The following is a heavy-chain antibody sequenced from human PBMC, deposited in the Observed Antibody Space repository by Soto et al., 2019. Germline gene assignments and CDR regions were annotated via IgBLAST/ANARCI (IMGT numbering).Heavy chain of an antibody. CDR2: ITSASDYI. CDR1: GFMFTRST. D-gene: IGHD3-9*01. Sequence: PGGSLRLSCVSSGFMFTRSTMNWVRQAPGKGLEWVSSITSASDYIFYADSVKGRFTISRDNAKNSLYLQMNSLRAEDTAVYYCARVGTGYPTPLDIWGQRTMVTVSS. J-gene: IGHJ3*02. CDR3: ARVGTGYPTPLDI. V-gene: IGHV3-21*01.